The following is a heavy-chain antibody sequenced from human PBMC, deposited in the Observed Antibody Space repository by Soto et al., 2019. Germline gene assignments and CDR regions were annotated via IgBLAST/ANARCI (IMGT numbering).Heavy chain of an antibody. V-gene: IGHV3-23*01. CDR1: GFTFSSYA. Sequence: PGGSLRLSCAASGFTFSSYAMSWVRQAPGKGLEWVSAISGSGGSTYYADSVKGRFTISRDNSKNTLYLQMNSLRAEDTDVYTCAKNSPQGPGRDGFYYWGQGTLVTVSS. CDR2: ISGSGGST. CDR3: AKNSPQGPGRDGFYY. J-gene: IGHJ4*02. D-gene: IGHD2-15*01.